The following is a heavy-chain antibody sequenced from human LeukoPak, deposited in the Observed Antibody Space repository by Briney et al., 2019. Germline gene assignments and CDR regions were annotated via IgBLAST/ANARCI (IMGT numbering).Heavy chain of an antibody. J-gene: IGHJ4*02. CDR2: IYYSGST. CDR3: ARHSYSSGWHAHFDY. D-gene: IGHD6-19*01. Sequence: SETLSLTCTVSGGSISSTSYYWGWIRQPPGKGLEWIGIIYYSGSTYYSPSLNSRLTMSVDTSRNHFSLKLSSVTAADTAVYYCARHSYSSGWHAHFDYWGQGTVVAVSS. V-gene: IGHV4-39*01. CDR1: GGSISSTSYY.